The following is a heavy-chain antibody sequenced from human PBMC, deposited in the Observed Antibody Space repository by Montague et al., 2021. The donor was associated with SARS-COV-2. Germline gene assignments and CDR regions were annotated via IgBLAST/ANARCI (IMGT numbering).Heavy chain of an antibody. CDR3: ARDVRYYYDQ. D-gene: IGHD3-10*01. V-gene: IGHV4-59*01. J-gene: IGHJ4*02. CDR1: GGSMSSYH. CDR2: VSYRGST. Sequence: ETLSLTCSVAGGSMSSYHWVWIRQPPGKGLEWIGYVSYRGSTXXXLSLKSRVTISLDTSKNRFSLRVTSVTAADTAVYYCARDVRYYYDQWGQGILVTVSS.